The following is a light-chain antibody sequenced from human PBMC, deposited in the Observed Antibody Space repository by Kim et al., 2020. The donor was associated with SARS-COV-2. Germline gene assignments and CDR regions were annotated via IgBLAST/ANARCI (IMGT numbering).Light chain of an antibody. V-gene: IGKV3-15*01. Sequence: SMSPGERATLSCGASQRVSSDVAWYQQRPGQAPRLLIYGSSTRAAGISARFSGGGSGTEFTLTINRLQSEDFAVYYCQQYIDWPPAFGGGTKVEI. CDR2: GSS. CDR3: QQYIDWPPA. CDR1: QRVSSD. J-gene: IGKJ4*01.